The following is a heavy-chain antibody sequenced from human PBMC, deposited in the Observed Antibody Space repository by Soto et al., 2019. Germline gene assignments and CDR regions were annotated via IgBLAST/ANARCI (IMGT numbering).Heavy chain of an antibody. Sequence: QVQLVESGGGVVQPGRSLRLSCAASGFTFSSYGMHWVRQAPGKGLEWVAVIWYDGSNKYYADSVKGRFTISRDNSKNTRYLKMNSLRAEDTAVYYCARGGSGYSGLGNSFGIWGQGTMFTVSS. D-gene: IGHD3-22*01. CDR2: IWYDGSNK. CDR1: GFTFSSYG. CDR3: ARGGSGYSGLGNSFGI. J-gene: IGHJ3*02. V-gene: IGHV3-33*01.